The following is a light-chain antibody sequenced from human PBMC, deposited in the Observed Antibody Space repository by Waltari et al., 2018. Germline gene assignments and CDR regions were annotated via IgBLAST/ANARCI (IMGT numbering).Light chain of an antibody. V-gene: IGLV2-11*01. CDR2: DVT. Sequence: QSALTQPRSVSGSPGQSVTISCTGTSSDVGGYNLVSWYQQHPGKAPKLFIDDVTKRPSGVPDRFSGSKSGNTASLTISGLQAEDEADYYCCSYAGTYTFLVFGGGTKLTVL. CDR3: CSYAGTYTFLV. J-gene: IGLJ2*01. CDR1: SSDVGGYNL.